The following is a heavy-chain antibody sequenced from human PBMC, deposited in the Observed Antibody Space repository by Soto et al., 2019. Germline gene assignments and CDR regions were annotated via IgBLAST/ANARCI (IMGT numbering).Heavy chain of an antibody. CDR2: INHSGST. V-gene: IGHV4-34*01. CDR1: GGSFSGYY. Sequence: ETLSLTCSVSGGSFSGYYWSGIRQPPGKGLEWIGEINHSGSTNYNPSLKSRVTISVDTSKNQFSLKLSSVTAADTAVYYCARVADTAMVTNWGQGTPVTVYS. D-gene: IGHD5-18*01. CDR3: ARVADTAMVTN. J-gene: IGHJ4*02.